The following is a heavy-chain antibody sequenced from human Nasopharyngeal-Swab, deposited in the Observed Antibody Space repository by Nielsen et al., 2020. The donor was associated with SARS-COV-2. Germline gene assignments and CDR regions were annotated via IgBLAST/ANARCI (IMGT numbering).Heavy chain of an antibody. D-gene: IGHD3-3*01. J-gene: IGHJ4*02. V-gene: IGHV3-23*01. Sequence: GGSLRLSCVASGFTFSSYAMSWVRQAPGKGLEWVSAISGSGGSTYYADSVKGRFTISRDNSKNTLYLQMNSLRAEDTAVYYCAKDNSPFPVHYDFWSGPTYFDYWGQGTLVTVSS. CDR1: GFTFSSYA. CDR3: AKDNSPFPVHYDFWSGPTYFDY. CDR2: ISGSGGST.